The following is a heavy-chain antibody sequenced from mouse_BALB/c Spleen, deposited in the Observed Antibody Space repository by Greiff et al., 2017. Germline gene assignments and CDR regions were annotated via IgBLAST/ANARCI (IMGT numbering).Heavy chain of an antibody. Sequence: QVQLQQPGAELVKPGTSVKLSCKASGYNFTSYWINWVKLRPGQGLEWIGDIYPGSGSTNYNEKFKCKATLTVDTSSSTAYMQLSSLASEDSALYDCAIALYDGYSPWFAYWGQGTLVTVSA. CDR3: AIALYDGYSPWFAY. CDR2: IYPGSGST. J-gene: IGHJ3*01. V-gene: IGHV1-55*01. CDR1: GYNFTSYW. D-gene: IGHD2-3*01.